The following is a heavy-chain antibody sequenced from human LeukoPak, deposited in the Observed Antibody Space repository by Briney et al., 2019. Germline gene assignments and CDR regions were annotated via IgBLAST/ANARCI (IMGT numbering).Heavy chain of an antibody. D-gene: IGHD3-10*01. J-gene: IGHJ3*02. CDR1: GFSFSSYA. CDR3: ARVDDYNGSGVSRAFDI. V-gene: IGHV3-30-3*01. Sequence: GGSLRLSCATSGFSFSSYAMHWVRQAPGKGLEWVAVISYDGTNKYDADSVKGRFTISRDNSKNTLYLQMNSLRAEDTAVYYCARVDDYNGSGVSRAFDIWGQGTMVTVSS. CDR2: ISYDGTNK.